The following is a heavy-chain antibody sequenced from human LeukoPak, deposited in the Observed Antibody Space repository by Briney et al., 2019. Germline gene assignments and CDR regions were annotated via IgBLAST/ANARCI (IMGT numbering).Heavy chain of an antibody. CDR2: IYYSGST. CDR3: ARGTDHSSGYSGFDY. Sequence: PSETLSLTCTVSGGSISSSSYYWGWIRQPPGKGLEWIGSIYYSGSTNYNPSLKSRVTISVDTSKNQFSLKLSSVTAADTAVYYCARGTDHSSGYSGFDYWGQGTLVTVSS. J-gene: IGHJ4*02. V-gene: IGHV4-39*07. CDR1: GGSISSSSYY. D-gene: IGHD3-22*01.